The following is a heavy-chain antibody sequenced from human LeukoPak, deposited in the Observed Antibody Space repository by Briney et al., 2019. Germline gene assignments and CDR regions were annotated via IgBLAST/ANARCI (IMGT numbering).Heavy chain of an antibody. Sequence: QPGGSFRLSCAASGFTFSSYEMNWVRQAPGKGLEWVSYISSSGSTIYYADSVKGRFTISRDNAKNSLYLQMNSLRAEDTAVYYCARSSSSGWYGGDYWGQATLVTDSS. V-gene: IGHV3-48*03. CDR2: ISSSGSTI. CDR3: ARSSSSGWYGGDY. CDR1: GFTFSSYE. J-gene: IGHJ4*02. D-gene: IGHD6-19*01.